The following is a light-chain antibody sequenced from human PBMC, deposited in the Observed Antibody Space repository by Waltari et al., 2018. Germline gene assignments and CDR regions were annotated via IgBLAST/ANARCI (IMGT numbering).Light chain of an antibody. J-gene: IGKJ2*01. CDR2: DAS. Sequence: EIVLTQSPATLSLSPGERATLSCRASQSVRSYLTWYQQKPGQAPKLLIYDASNRATGIPARFSGSGSGTDFTLTISSLEPEDFAVYYCQQRSNWRRSFGQGTKLEI. CDR3: QQRSNWRRS. CDR1: QSVRSY. V-gene: IGKV3-11*01.